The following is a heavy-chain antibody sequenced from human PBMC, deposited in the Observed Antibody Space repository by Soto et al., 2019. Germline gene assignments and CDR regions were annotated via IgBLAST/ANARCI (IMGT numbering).Heavy chain of an antibody. V-gene: IGHV3-30-3*01. J-gene: IGHJ4*02. D-gene: IGHD4-17*01. CDR2: ISYDGSNK. CDR3: ARDPTVVTPAPDYYSDY. CDR1: GFTFSSYA. Sequence: QVQLVESGGGVVQPGRSLRLSCAASGFTFSSYAMHWVRQAPGKGLEWVAVISYDGSNKYYADSVKGRFTISRDNSKNTLYRQMNTLRAEDTAVYYCARDPTVVTPAPDYYSDYWGQGTLVTVSS.